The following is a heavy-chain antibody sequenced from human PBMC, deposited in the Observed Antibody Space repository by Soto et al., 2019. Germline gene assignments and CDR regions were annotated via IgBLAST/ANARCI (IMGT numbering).Heavy chain of an antibody. Sequence: TGGSLRLSCAASGLTSSNDATSWLRQAPGKGLEWVSGISGSGVIKYYAESVKGRFSISRHNSKNTVYLQMNSLRAEDTAVYYCANSFDYGDYRWGSWGQGTLVTVSS. V-gene: IGHV3-23*01. D-gene: IGHD4-17*01. CDR2: ISGSGVIK. J-gene: IGHJ5*02. CDR3: ANSFDYGDYRWGS. CDR1: GLTSSNDA.